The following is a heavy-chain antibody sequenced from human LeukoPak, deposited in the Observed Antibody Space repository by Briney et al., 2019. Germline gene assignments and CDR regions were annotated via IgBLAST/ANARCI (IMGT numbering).Heavy chain of an antibody. J-gene: IGHJ4*02. CDR3: ARSTAGLDY. Sequence: GGSLRLSCAASGFTFSNYWMGWVRQAPGKGLEWVANMNEDGRERYYVGSVKGRFTISRDNAKNSVYLQMNSLRAEDTAMYYCARSTAGLDYWGQGTLVTVSS. V-gene: IGHV3-7*01. CDR1: GFTFSNYW. CDR2: MNEDGRER. D-gene: IGHD4-11*01.